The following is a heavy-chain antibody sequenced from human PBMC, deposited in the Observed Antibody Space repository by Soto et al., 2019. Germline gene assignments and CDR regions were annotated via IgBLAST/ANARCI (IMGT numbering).Heavy chain of an antibody. V-gene: IGHV1-2*04. CDR2: INPNSGGT. D-gene: IGHD3-9*01. J-gene: IGHJ4*02. CDR3: ARSRYFDWLAQNSIYYFDY. CDR1: GYTFTSYA. Sequence: GASVKVSCKASGYTFTSYAMHWVRQAPGQGLEWMGWINPNSGGTNYAQKFQGWVTMTRDTSISTAYMELSRLRSDDTAVYYCARSRYFDWLAQNSIYYFDYWGQGTLVTVSS.